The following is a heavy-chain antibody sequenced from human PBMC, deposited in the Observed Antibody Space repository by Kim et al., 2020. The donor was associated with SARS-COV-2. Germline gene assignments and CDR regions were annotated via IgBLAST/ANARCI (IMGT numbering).Heavy chain of an antibody. CDR1: GGSFSGYY. Sequence: SETLSLTCAVYGGSFSGYYWSWIRQPPGKGLEWIGEINHSGSTNYNPSLKSRVTISVDTSKNQFSLKLSSVTAADTAVYYCARVSGYSGYGAFNYWGQGTLVTVSS. J-gene: IGHJ4*02. D-gene: IGHD5-12*01. CDR2: INHSGST. V-gene: IGHV4-34*01. CDR3: ARVSGYSGYGAFNY.